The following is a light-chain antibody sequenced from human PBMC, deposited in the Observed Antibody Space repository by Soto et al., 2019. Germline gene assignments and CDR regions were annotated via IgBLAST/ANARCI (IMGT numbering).Light chain of an antibody. CDR2: WAS. Sequence: SLAVSLGARATINCKSSQSVSYNSNSKNYLAWYQQKPGQPPKLLIYWASTRESGVPDRFSGSGSGTDFTLTISSLQAEDVAIYYCQQYYSAPPTFGQGTKLEIK. CDR1: QSVSYNSNSKNY. CDR3: QQYYSAPPT. J-gene: IGKJ2*01. V-gene: IGKV4-1*01.